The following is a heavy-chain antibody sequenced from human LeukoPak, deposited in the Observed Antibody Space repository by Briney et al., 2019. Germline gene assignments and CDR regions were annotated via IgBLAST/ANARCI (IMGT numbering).Heavy chain of an antibody. CDR3: ARQYSSGWYSYYYYYGMDV. CDR2: MNPNSGNT. Sequence: GASVEVSCKASGYTFTGYDINWVRQATGQGLEWMGWMNPNSGNTGYAQKFQGRVTMTRNTSISTAYMELSSLRSEDTAVYYCARQYSSGWYSYYYYYGMDVWGQGTTVTVSS. D-gene: IGHD6-19*01. J-gene: IGHJ6*02. CDR1: GYTFTGYD. V-gene: IGHV1-8*01.